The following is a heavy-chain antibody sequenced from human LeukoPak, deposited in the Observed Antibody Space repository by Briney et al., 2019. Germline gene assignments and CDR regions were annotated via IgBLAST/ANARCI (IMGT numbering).Heavy chain of an antibody. V-gene: IGHV4-34*01. J-gene: IGHJ4*02. CDR1: GGSFSGYY. CDR2: INHSGST. Sequence: SETLSLTCAVYGGSFSGYYWSWIRQPPGKGLEWIGEINHSGSTNYDPSLKSRVTISVDTSKNQFSLKLSSVTAADTAVYYCARGLIKDHWGQGTLVTVSS. D-gene: IGHD2-8*01. CDR3: ARGLIKDH.